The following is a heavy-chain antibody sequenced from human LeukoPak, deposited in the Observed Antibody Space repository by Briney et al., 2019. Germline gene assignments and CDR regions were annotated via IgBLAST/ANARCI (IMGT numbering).Heavy chain of an antibody. D-gene: IGHD4-17*01. CDR3: ARGGLYGDFNWFDP. V-gene: IGHV1-24*01. CDR1: GYTLTELS. J-gene: IGHJ5*02. CDR2: FDPEDGET. Sequence: ASVKVSCKVSGYTLTELSMHWVRQAPGKGLEWMGGFDPEDGETIYAQKFQGRVTMTEDTSTDTAYMELSSLRSEDTAVYYCARGGLYGDFNWFDPWGQGTLVTVSS.